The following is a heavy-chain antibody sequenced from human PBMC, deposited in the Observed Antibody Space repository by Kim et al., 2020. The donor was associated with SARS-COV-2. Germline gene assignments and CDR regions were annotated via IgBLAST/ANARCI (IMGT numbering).Heavy chain of an antibody. CDR2: ISSSGSTI. V-gene: IGHV3-48*03. CDR1: GFTFSSYE. CDR3: ARGFALHSIGGSGFDY. D-gene: IGHD3-16*01. Sequence: GGSLRLSCAASGFTFSSYEMNWVRQAPGKGLEWVSYISSSGSTIYYADSVKGRFTISRDNAKNSLYLQMNSLRAEDTAVYYCARGFALHSIGGSGFDYWGQGTLVTVSS. J-gene: IGHJ4*02.